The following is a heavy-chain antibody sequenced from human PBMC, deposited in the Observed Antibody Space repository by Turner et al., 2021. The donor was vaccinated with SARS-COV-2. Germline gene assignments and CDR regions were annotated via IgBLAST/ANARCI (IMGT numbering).Heavy chain of an antibody. CDR3: AKGMGGEQPPSYYYYYGMDV. Sequence: EVQLLESGGGLVQPGGSLRLSCAASGFTFSSYAMSWVRQSPGKGLECVSAISGSGGSTYYADSVKGRFTISRDNSKNTLYLQMNSLRAEDTAVYYCAKGMGGEQPPSYYYYYGMDVWGQGTTVTVSS. J-gene: IGHJ6*02. D-gene: IGHD1-26*01. CDR2: ISGSGGST. CDR1: GFTFSSYA. V-gene: IGHV3-23*01.